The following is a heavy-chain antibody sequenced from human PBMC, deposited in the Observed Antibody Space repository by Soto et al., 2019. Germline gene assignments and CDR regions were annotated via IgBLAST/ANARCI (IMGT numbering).Heavy chain of an antibody. Sequence: PWSVADGKSRSYGGSWILKTQRNGLEWIGYVYFSGSTNYNPSLKSRVLISIDTSRNQFSLKLNSVTAADTAVYYCTRDMGMGHRGYGHIDVWGQGNSVSVSS. D-gene: IGHD5-12*01. CDR1: DGKSRSYG. CDR3: TRDMGMGHRGYGHIDV. J-gene: IGHJ6*01. V-gene: IGHV4-59*01. CDR2: VYFSGST.